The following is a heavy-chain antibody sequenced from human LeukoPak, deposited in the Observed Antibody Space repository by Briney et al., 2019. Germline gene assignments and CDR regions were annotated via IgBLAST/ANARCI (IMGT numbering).Heavy chain of an antibody. J-gene: IGHJ4*02. CDR2: IYYSGST. CDR3: AGRISGNSIDY. CDR1: GGSISSSSYY. V-gene: IGHV4-39*01. D-gene: IGHD4-23*01. Sequence: SETLSLTCTVSGGSISSSSYYWGWIRQPPGKGLEWIGSIYYSGSTYYNPSLKSRVTISVDTSKNQFSLKLSSVTAADTAVYYCAGRISGNSIDYWGQGTLVTVSS.